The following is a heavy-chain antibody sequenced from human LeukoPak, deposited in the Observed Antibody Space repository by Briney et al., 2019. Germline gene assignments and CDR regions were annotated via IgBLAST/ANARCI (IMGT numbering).Heavy chain of an antibody. CDR2: IYYSGST. Sequence: SETLSLTCTVSGGSISSYYWSWIRQPPGKGLEWIGYIYYSGSTNYNPSLKSRVTISVDTSKNQFSLKLSSVTAADTAVYYCARQYYGSGIDYWGQGTLVTVSS. D-gene: IGHD3-10*01. J-gene: IGHJ4*02. CDR3: ARQYYGSGIDY. V-gene: IGHV4-59*08. CDR1: GGSISSYY.